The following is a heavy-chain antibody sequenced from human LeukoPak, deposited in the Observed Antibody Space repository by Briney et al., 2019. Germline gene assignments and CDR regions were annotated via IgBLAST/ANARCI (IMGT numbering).Heavy chain of an antibody. V-gene: IGHV3-7*01. J-gene: IGHJ5*02. D-gene: IGHD3-3*01. CDR3: ARDRGTIFGVVISGGWFDP. CDR2: IKQDGSEK. CDR1: GFTFSSYW. Sequence: GGSLRLSCAASGFTFSSYWMSWVRQAPGKGLEWVANIKQDGSEKYYVDSVKGRFTISRDNAKNSLYLQMNSLRAEDTAVYYCARDRGTIFGVVISGGWFDPWGQGTLVTVSS.